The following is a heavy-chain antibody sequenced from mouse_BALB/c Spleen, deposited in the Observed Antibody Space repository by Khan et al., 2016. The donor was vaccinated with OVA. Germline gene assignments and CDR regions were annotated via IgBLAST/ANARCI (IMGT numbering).Heavy chain of an antibody. CDR3: AKGDYRYGKIAF. Sequence: QVQLQQSGPGLVQPSQSLSITCTVSGFSLTNYGVHWVRQSPGKGLEWLGVIWRGENTDYNTAFMSRLSITKDNSKSQVFFKMNSLQTDDTAIYYCAKGDYRYGKIAFGGQGTLVTVSA. CDR2: IWRGENT. CDR1: GFSLTNYG. V-gene: IGHV2-5*01. J-gene: IGHJ3*01. D-gene: IGHD2-14*01.